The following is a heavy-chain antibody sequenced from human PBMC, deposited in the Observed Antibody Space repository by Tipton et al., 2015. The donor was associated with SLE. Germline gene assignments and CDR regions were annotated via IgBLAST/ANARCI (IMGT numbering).Heavy chain of an antibody. CDR3: ARRTGLSAGAFDV. J-gene: IGHJ3*01. CDR1: GGSISISNW. D-gene: IGHD2/OR15-2a*01. Sequence: TLSLTCAVSGGSISISNWWSWVRQPPGKGLEWIGYIYTGGSTNFNPSLESRVTISVDTSKNQFSLKLTSVTAADTAVYYCARRTGLSAGAFDVWGQGTMVTVSS. CDR2: IYTGGST. V-gene: IGHV4-4*02.